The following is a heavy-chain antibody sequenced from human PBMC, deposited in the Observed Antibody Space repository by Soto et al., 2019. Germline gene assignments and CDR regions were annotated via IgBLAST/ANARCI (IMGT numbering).Heavy chain of an antibody. J-gene: IGHJ4*02. CDR3: AKEGGLSGSYYISSSYYFDY. CDR1: GFTFSSYG. D-gene: IGHD1-26*01. CDR2: ISYDGSNT. V-gene: IGHV3-30*18. Sequence: GGSLRLSCVASGFTFSSYGMHWVRQAPGKGLEWVAIISYDGSNTYYADSVKDRITISRDNSKNTQYLQMNSLRAEDTSVYYCAKEGGLSGSYYISSSYYFDYWGQGT.